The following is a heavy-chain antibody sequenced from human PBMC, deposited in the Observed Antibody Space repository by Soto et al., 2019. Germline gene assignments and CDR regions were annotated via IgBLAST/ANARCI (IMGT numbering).Heavy chain of an antibody. CDR3: ARRETFYDSSGYWGLDY. CDR2: ISGSSGYI. D-gene: IGHD3-22*01. V-gene: IGHV3-21*01. CDR1: GFTFSSYS. Sequence: EVQLVESGGSLVEPGGSLRLSCAASGFTFSSYSMNWVRQAPGKGLEWVSSISGSSGYIYYANSVKGRFTISRDNAKNSLYLQMSSLRAEDTAVYYCARRETFYDSSGYWGLDYWGQGTLVTGSS. J-gene: IGHJ4*02.